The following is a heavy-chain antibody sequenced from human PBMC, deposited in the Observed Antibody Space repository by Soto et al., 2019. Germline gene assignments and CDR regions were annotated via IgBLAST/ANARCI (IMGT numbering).Heavy chain of an antibody. Sequence: ASVKVSCKASGYTFTSYAMHWVRQAPGQRLEWMGWINAGNGNTKYSQKFQGRVTITRDTSTSTVYMELSSLRSEDTAVYYCARDYPQRIYDSSGRLDYWGQGTLVTVSS. CDR1: GYTFTSYA. V-gene: IGHV1-3*01. J-gene: IGHJ4*02. D-gene: IGHD3-22*01. CDR2: INAGNGNT. CDR3: ARDYPQRIYDSSGRLDY.